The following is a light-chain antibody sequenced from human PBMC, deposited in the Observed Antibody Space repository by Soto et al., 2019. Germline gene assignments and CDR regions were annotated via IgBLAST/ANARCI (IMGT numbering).Light chain of an antibody. CDR1: QSVSSY. V-gene: IGKV3-11*01. Sequence: EIVLTQSPATLSLSPGVRATPSCRASQSVSSYLAWYQQKPGQGPRLLIYDASHRATGITARFSGSGSGTDFPLTISSLEPEDFAVYYCQQRSNWPPLTFGGGTKVEIK. CDR3: QQRSNWPPLT. CDR2: DAS. J-gene: IGKJ4*01.